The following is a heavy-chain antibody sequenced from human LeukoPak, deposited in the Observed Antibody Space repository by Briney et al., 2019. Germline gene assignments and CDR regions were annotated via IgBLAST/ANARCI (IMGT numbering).Heavy chain of an antibody. CDR1: GFTFSDYY. Sequence: GGPLRLSCAASGFTFSDYYMSWIRQAPGKGLEWVSYISSSGSTIYYADSVKGRFTISRDNAKNSLYLQMNSLRAEDTAVYNCASPAGATHKGTVDYWGQGTLVTVSS. J-gene: IGHJ4*02. V-gene: IGHV3-11*01. D-gene: IGHD1-26*01. CDR3: ASPAGATHKGTVDY. CDR2: ISSSGSTI.